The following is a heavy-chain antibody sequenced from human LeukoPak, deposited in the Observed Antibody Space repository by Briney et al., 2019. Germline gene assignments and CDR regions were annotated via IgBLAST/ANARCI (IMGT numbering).Heavy chain of an antibody. V-gene: IGHV1-46*01. D-gene: IGHD3-22*01. J-gene: IGHJ4*02. CDR2: INPSGGST. CDR1: GYTFTSYY. CDR3: ARATPDSRLDY. Sequence: ASVKVSCKASGYTFTSYYMHWVRQAPGQGLEWMGIINPSGGSTSYAQKFQGRVTMTRDTSTSTVYMELRSLRSDDTAVYYCARATPDSRLDYWGQGTLVTVSS.